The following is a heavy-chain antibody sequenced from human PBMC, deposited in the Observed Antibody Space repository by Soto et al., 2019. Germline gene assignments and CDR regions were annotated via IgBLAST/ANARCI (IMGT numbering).Heavy chain of an antibody. J-gene: IGHJ5*02. CDR3: AREYWFDP. CDR1: GFTVSSNY. Sequence: QAGGSLRLSCAASGFTVSSNYMSWVRQAPGKGLEWVSVIYSGDSTYYADSVKGRFTISRDNSKNTLYLQMNSLRAEDTAVYYCAREYWFDPWGQGTLVTVSS. CDR2: IYSGDST. V-gene: IGHV3-53*01.